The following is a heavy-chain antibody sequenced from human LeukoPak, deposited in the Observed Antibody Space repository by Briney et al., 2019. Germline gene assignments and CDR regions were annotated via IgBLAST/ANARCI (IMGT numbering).Heavy chain of an antibody. V-gene: IGHV3-7*01. D-gene: IGHD4-23*01. Sequence: GGSLRLSCAASGFTFESYWMSWVRQAPGKGLEWLANIKEDGTEKNYVDSVKGRFTISRDNGKNSLYLQMNSLRVEDTAVYYCARVNGDKSAYSPSTIWGQGTTVTVAS. CDR1: GFTFESYW. CDR2: IKEDGTEK. CDR3: ARVNGDKSAYSPSTI. J-gene: IGHJ3*02.